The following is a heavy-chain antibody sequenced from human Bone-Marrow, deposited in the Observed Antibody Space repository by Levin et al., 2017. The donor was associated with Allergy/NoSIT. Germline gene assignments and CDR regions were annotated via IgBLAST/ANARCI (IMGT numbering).Heavy chain of an antibody. J-gene: IGHJ4*02. CDR1: GFTFGTSA. D-gene: IGHD6-6*01. CDR2: ISGPGTST. CDR3: SNLLRSTSSPNY. V-gene: IGHV3-23*01. Sequence: GESLKISCAASGFTFGTSAMSWVRQAPGRGLEWVSAISGPGTSTFYSDSVKGRFTISRDNSKNTLYLRMNSLRAEDTAVYYCSNLLRSTSSPNYWGQGTLVTVSS.